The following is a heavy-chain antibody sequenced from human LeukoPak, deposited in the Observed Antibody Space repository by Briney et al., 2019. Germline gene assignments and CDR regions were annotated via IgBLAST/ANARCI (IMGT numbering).Heavy chain of an antibody. CDR3: ARSLAYGDYYFDY. CDR1: GGTFSSYA. V-gene: IGHV1-69*13. D-gene: IGHD4-17*01. J-gene: IGHJ4*02. Sequence: ASVKVSCKASGGTFSSYAISWVRQAPGQELEWMGGIIPIFGTANYAQKFQGRVTITADESTSTAYMELSSLRSEDTAVYYCARSLAYGDYYFDYWGQGTLVTVSS. CDR2: IIPIFGTA.